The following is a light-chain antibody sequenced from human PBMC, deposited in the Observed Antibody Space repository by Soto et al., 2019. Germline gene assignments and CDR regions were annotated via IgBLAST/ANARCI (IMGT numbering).Light chain of an antibody. CDR3: QNFNSVPLT. CDR1: QGISPY. J-gene: IGKJ4*01. CDR2: AAS. Sequence: DIQMTQSPSSLSASVGDRVTITCRASQGISPYLAWYQHKPGKVPKLLIYAASTLQSGIPSRFSGGGSGTDFTLTITSLQPEDVATYYCQNFNSVPLTFGGGTKVEIK. V-gene: IGKV1-27*01.